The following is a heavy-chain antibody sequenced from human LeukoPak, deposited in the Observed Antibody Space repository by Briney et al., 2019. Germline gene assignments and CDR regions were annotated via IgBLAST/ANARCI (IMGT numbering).Heavy chain of an antibody. V-gene: IGHV1-2*02. CDR2: INPNSGGT. Sequence: ASVKVSCKASGYTFTGYYMHWVRQAPGQGLEWMGWINPNSGGTNYAQKFQGRVTMTRDTPISTAYMELSRLRSDDTAVYYCARVRYYYGSGSFFDYWGQGTLVTVSS. J-gene: IGHJ4*02. D-gene: IGHD3-10*01. CDR1: GYTFTGYY. CDR3: ARVRYYYGSGSFFDY.